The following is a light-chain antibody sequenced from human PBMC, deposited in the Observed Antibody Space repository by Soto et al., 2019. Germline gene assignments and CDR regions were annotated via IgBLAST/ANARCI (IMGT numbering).Light chain of an antibody. Sequence: QSALTQPASVSGSPGQSIAISCTGTSSDVGAYNFVSWYQQHPGKAPRLILYDVTNRPSGVSSRFSGSKSGNTASLTISGLQAEDEADYYCSSYTTISTYVFGTGTKLT. CDR2: DVT. V-gene: IGLV2-14*01. CDR1: SSDVGAYNF. J-gene: IGLJ1*01. CDR3: SSYTTISTYV.